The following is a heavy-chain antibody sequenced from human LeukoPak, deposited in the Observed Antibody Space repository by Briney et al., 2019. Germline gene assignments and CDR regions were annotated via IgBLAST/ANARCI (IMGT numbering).Heavy chain of an antibody. CDR1: GFTFSSYE. J-gene: IGHJ4*02. CDR2: ISNSGTTI. D-gene: IGHD5-18*01. CDR3: ARDRAYTYGFAYYFAD. V-gene: IGHV3-48*03. Sequence: GGSLRLSCAASGFTFSSYEMNWVRQAPGKGLEWVSYISNSGTTIYYADSVKGRFTISRGNAKNSLYLQMNSLRGEDTAVYYCARDRAYTYGFAYYFADWGQGTLVTVSS.